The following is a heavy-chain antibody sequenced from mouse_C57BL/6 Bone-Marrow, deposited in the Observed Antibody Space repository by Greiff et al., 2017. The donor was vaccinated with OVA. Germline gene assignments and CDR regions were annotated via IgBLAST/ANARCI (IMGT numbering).Heavy chain of an antibody. CDR2: ISDGGSYT. CDR1: GFTFSSYA. V-gene: IGHV5-4*01. CDR3: ARDSNQFAY. Sequence: EVQRVESGGGLVKPGGSLKLSCAASGFTFSSYAMSWVRQTPEKRLEWVATISDGGSYTYYPDNVKGRFTISRDNAKNNLYLQMSHLKSEDTAMYYCARDSNQFAYWGQGTLVTVSA. D-gene: IGHD2-5*01. J-gene: IGHJ3*01.